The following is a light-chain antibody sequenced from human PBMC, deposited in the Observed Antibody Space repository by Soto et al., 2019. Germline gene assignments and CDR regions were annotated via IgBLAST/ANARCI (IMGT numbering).Light chain of an antibody. CDR3: YSATDDHVVL. CDR1: LLAKTY. J-gene: IGLJ3*02. Sequence: SYELTQPSSVSVSPGQTARITCSGDLLAKTYARWFHQRPGQAPVLLIYKDTERPSGIPERFSGSSSWSTVTLTISGAQVDDEGDYYCYSATDDHVVLFGGGTKLTVL. V-gene: IGLV3-27*01. CDR2: KDT.